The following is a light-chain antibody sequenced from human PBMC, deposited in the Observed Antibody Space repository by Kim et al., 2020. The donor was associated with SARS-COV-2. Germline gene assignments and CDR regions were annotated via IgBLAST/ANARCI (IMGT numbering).Light chain of an antibody. CDR1: SGSIARNY. Sequence: KTVTLSCTRSSGSIARNYVQWYQHRPGSAPTTVIYQDDLRPSGVPDRFSGSIDISSNSASLTISGLKTEDEADYYCQSYDSVNHWVFGGGTQLTVL. CDR2: QDD. V-gene: IGLV6-57*03. CDR3: QSYDSVNHWV. J-gene: IGLJ3*02.